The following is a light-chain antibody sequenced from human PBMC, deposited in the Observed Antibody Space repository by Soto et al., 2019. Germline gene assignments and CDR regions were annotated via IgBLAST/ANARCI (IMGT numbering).Light chain of an antibody. V-gene: IGKV1-5*01. CDR2: DAS. CDR1: QGIVRW. CDR3: QHYYGFSRT. Sequence: DIQMTQSPPTLSASVGDRVTITCRASQGIVRWLAWYQQKPGKAPKLLIYDASSLESGVPSRFSGSGAGTEFTPTISSLQPDDFATYYCQHYYGFSRTFGQGTKVEIK. J-gene: IGKJ1*01.